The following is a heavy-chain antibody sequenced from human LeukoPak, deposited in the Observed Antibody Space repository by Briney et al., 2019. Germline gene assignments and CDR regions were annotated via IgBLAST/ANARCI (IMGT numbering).Heavy chain of an antibody. CDR1: GFTFDDYA. V-gene: IGHV3-9*01. CDR3: ARYGGGATSFAFDI. CDR2: ISWNSGSI. Sequence: GGSLRLSCAASGFTFDDYAMHWVRQAPGKGLEWVSGISWNSGSIGYADSVKGRFTISRDNAKNSLYLQMNSLRAEDTALYYCARYGGGATSFAFDIWGQGTMVTVSS. J-gene: IGHJ3*02. D-gene: IGHD1-26*01.